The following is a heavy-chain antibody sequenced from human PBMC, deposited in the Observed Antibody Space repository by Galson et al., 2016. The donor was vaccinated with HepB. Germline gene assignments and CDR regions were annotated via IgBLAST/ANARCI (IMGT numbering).Heavy chain of an antibody. Sequence: SLRLSCAASGFTFSSYAMHWVRQAPGEGLEWVAVIWYDGSESYYGDSVKGRFTISRDNSHNTLYLQMNSLRAEDTAVYYCAATIHCTGGSCHFYFDYWGQGTLVTVSS. CDR3: AATIHCTGGSCHFYFDY. D-gene: IGHD2-15*01. CDR1: GFTFSSYA. V-gene: IGHV3-33*01. J-gene: IGHJ4*02. CDR2: IWYDGSES.